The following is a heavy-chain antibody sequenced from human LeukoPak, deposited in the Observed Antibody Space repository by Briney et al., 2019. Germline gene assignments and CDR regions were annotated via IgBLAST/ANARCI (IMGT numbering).Heavy chain of an antibody. CDR1: GFTVSSNH. V-gene: IGHV3-53*01. CDR2: IYSGGST. J-gene: IGHJ5*02. Sequence: GGSLRLSCAASGFTVSSNHMNWVRQAPGKGLEWVSVIYSGGSTYYADSVKGRFTISRDNSKSTLYLQMNSLRAEDTAVYYCAREVTSYNWFDPWGQGTLVTVSS. D-gene: IGHD2-21*02. CDR3: AREVTSYNWFDP.